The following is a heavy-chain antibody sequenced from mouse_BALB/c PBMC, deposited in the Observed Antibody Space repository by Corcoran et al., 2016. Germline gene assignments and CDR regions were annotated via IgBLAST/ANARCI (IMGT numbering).Heavy chain of an antibody. CDR2: INPYNDGT. D-gene: IGHD2-3*01. CDR1: GYTFTSSV. Sequence: EVQLQQSGPELVKPGASVTMSCKASGYTFTSSVMHWVKQKPGQGLEWIGYINPYNDGTKYNEKFKGKATLTSDKSSSTAYMQRSSLTSEDYAVYYCAREGDGYYFFAYWGQGTVVTVSA. V-gene: IGHV1S136*01. J-gene: IGHJ3*01. CDR3: AREGDGYYFFAY.